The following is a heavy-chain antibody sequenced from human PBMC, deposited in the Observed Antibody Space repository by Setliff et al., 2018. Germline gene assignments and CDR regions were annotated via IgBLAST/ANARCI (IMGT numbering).Heavy chain of an antibody. V-gene: IGHV1-18*01. J-gene: IGHJ4*02. CDR2: ISAYNGNT. Sequence: GASVKVSCKTSGYTFTSYGISWVRQAPGQGLEWMGWISAYNGNTNYAQKLQGRVTMTTDTSTSTAYMELSSLISDDTAVYYCARGRVLATTGADLGDYWGQGTLVTVSS. D-gene: IGHD6-19*01. CDR1: GYTFTSYG. CDR3: ARGRVLATTGADLGDY.